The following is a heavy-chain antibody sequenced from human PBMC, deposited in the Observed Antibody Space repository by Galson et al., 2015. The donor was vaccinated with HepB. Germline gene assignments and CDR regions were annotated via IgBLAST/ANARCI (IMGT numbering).Heavy chain of an antibody. CDR2: IYNDDNT. CDR3: VRDRADGYFDWFPAH. V-gene: IGHV3-53*04. D-gene: IGHD3-9*01. J-gene: IGHJ4*02. CDR1: GFTVSYNY. Sequence: SLRLSCAVSGFTVSYNYMSWVRQAPGKGLGWVSIIYNDDNTNYADTVKGRFTVSRHNSMNTMYLQMNSLRTEDTAVYFCVRDRADGYFDWFPAHWGQGTLVTVSS.